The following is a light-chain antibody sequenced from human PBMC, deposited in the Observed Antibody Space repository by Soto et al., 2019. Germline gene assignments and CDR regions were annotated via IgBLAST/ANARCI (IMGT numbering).Light chain of an antibody. V-gene: IGLV1-44*01. CDR3: AARDYSRYDV. Sequence: QSVLTQPPSASGTPGPRVTIPCSGSSSNIGSNTVNWYQQLPGTAPKLLLYRNNQRPSGVPDRFSGSKSGTSASLAISGLQSEEEADYYSAARDYSRYDVFGTWTKVTVL. J-gene: IGLJ1*01. CDR2: RNN. CDR1: SSNIGSNT.